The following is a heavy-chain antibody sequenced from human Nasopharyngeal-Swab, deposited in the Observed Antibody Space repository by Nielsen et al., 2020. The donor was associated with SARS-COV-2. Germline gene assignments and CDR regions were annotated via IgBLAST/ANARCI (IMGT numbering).Heavy chain of an antibody. CDR3: AKDNGGNFGY. D-gene: IGHD4-23*01. Sequence: GESLKISCATPGFSVSSNYMSWVRQAPGKGLEWVSAISGSGGSTYYADSVKGRFTISRDNSKNTLYLQMNSLRAEDTAVYYCAKDNGGNFGYWGQGTLVTVSS. CDR1: GFSVSSNY. CDR2: ISGSGGST. V-gene: IGHV3-23*01. J-gene: IGHJ4*02.